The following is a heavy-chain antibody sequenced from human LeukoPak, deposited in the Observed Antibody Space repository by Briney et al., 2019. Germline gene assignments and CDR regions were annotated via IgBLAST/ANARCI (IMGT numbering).Heavy chain of an antibody. J-gene: IGHJ5*02. V-gene: IGHV4-34*01. D-gene: IGHD3-10*01. CDR3: ARRGKRYYYGSGRPTEYNWFDP. Sequence: SETLSLTCAVYGGSFSGYYWSWIRQPPGKGLEWIGEINHSGSTNYNPSLKSRVTISVDTSKNQFSLKLSSVTAADTAVYYCARRGKRYYYGSGRPTEYNWFDPWGQGTLVTVSS. CDR1: GGSFSGYY. CDR2: INHSGST.